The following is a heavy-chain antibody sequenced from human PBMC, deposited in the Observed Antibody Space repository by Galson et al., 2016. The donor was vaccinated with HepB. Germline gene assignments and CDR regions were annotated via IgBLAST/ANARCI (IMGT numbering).Heavy chain of an antibody. J-gene: IGHJ4*02. CDR2: FYGSGRT. Sequence: SETLSLTCSVSGGSITDYRWSWIRQPPGKGLEWIGYFYGSGRTDYNPSLTSRVTLSVDTSKNQFSLKLSSMTAADTAVYYCARSGTYYIFDFWGQGTLVTVSS. D-gene: IGHD3-22*01. V-gene: IGHV4-59*01. CDR1: GGSITDYR. CDR3: ARSGTYYIFDF.